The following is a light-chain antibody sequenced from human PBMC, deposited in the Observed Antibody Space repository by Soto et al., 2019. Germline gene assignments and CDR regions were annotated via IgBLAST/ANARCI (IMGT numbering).Light chain of an antibody. CDR3: QQSYRTPT. V-gene: IGKV1-39*01. CDR1: QSISSY. CDR2: AAS. Sequence: EIQMTQSPSSLSASVGDRVTITCRASQSISSYLNWYQQKPGKAPKLLIYAASSLQSGVPSRFSGSGSGTDYTLTISSLQPEDFATYYCQQSYRTPTFGQGTRLE. J-gene: IGKJ5*01.